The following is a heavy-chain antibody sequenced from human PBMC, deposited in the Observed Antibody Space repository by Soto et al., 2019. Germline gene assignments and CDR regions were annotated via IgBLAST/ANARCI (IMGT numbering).Heavy chain of an antibody. D-gene: IGHD5-12*01. J-gene: IGHJ6*02. Sequence: SATLSITCAVYGGSISSYCWSWIRQPPGKGMEWIGYIYYNGSTNYNPSLKSRVTISVDTSKNQFSLKLSSVTAADTAVYYCARDRPARASGYPLSPPYYYYVMDVWGQGTTVTVSS. CDR3: ARDRPARASGYPLSPPYYYYVMDV. CDR2: IYYNGST. CDR1: GGSISSYC. V-gene: IGHV4-59*01.